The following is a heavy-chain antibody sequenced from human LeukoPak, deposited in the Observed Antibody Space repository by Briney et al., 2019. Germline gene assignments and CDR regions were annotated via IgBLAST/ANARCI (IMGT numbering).Heavy chain of an antibody. D-gene: IGHD5-24*01. CDR1: GFTFSSYA. CDR3: AKRDGYNSNPLKD. V-gene: IGHV3-23*01. CDR2: ISGSGSST. J-gene: IGHJ4*02. Sequence: GGSLRLSCAASGFTFSSYAMSWVRQAPGKGLEWVSAISGSGSSTYYADSVKGRFTVSRDNSKNTPYLQMNSLRAEDTALYYCAKRDGYNSNPLKDWGQGTLVTVSS.